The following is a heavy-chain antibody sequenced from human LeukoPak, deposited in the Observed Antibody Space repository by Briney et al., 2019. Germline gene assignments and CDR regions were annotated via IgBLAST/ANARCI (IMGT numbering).Heavy chain of an antibody. CDR3: ARGTTVTFDY. CDR2: INHSGGT. CDR1: GGSFSGYY. D-gene: IGHD4-17*01. V-gene: IGHV4-34*01. Sequence: SETLSLTCAVYGGSFSGYYWSWIRQPPGKGLEWIGEINHSGGTNYNPSLKSRVTISVDTSKNQFSLKLSSVTAADTAVYYCARGTTVTFDYWGQGTLVTVSS. J-gene: IGHJ4*02.